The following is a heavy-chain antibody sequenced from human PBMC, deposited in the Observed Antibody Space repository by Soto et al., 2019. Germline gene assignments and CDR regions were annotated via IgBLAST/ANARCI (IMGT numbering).Heavy chain of an antibody. Sequence: SVKVSCKASGGTFSSYAISWVRQAPGQGLEWMGGIIPIFGTANYAQKFQGRVTITADKSTSTAYMELSSLRSEDTAVYYCARIKGSYYTAFDYWGQGTLVTVSS. CDR3: ARIKGSYYTAFDY. J-gene: IGHJ4*02. V-gene: IGHV1-69*06. D-gene: IGHD3-10*01. CDR2: IIPIFGTA. CDR1: GGTFSSYA.